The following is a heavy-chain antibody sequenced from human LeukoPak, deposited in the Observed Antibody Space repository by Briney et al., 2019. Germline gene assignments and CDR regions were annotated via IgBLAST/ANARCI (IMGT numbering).Heavy chain of an antibody. CDR3: TTVSGYGVEPIDY. CDR1: GFTFSSYA. J-gene: IGHJ4*02. D-gene: IGHD5-12*01. V-gene: IGHV3-49*04. Sequence: GRSLRLSCAASGFTFSSYAMHWVRQAPGKGLEWVGFIRSKAYGGTTEYAASVKGRFTISRDGSKSIAYLQMNSLKTEDTAVYYCTTVSGYGVEPIDYWGQGTLVTVSS. CDR2: IRSKAYGGTT.